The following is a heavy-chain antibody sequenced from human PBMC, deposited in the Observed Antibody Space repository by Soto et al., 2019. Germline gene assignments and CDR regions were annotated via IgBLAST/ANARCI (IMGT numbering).Heavy chain of an antibody. CDR1: GFSLSTSGVG. D-gene: IGHD6-6*01. CDR2: IYWNDDK. V-gene: IGHV2-5*01. J-gene: IGHJ4*02. Sequence: GSGPTLVNPTQTLTLTCTFSGFSLSTSGVGVGWICQPPGKALEWLALIYWNDDKRYSPSLKSRLTITKDTSKNQVVLTMTNMDPVDTATYYCAHRAHMRLYSSSPETFDYWGQGTLVTVSS. CDR3: AHRAHMRLYSSSPETFDY.